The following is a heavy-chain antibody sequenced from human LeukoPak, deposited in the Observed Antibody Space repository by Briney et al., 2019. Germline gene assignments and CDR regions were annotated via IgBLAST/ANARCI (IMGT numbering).Heavy chain of an antibody. D-gene: IGHD1-7*01. V-gene: IGHV5-51*01. CDR3: ARRPQLRSELDY. J-gene: IGHJ4*02. Sequence: MGLLYPVPSDTRSSPSFQRQVTISADKSTNTAYLQWSSLKASDTAIYYCARRPQLRSELDYWGQGTLVTVSS. CDR2: LYPVPSDT.